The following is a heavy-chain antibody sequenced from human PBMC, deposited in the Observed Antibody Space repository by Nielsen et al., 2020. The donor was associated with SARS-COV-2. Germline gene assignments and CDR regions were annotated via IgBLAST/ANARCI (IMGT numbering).Heavy chain of an antibody. CDR1: GYTFTSYG. V-gene: IGHV1-18*04. CDR2: ISAYNGNT. D-gene: IGHD6-6*01. Sequence: ASVKVSCKASGYTFTSYGISWVRQAPGQGLEWMGWISAYNGNTNYAQKLQGRVTMTTDTSTSTAYMELRSLRSDDTAVYYCARAARSIATPDTKSGAFDIWGQGTMVTVSS. CDR3: ARAARSIATPDTKSGAFDI. J-gene: IGHJ3*02.